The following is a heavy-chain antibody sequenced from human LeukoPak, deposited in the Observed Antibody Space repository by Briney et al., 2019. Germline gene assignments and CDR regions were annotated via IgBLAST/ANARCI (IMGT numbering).Heavy chain of an antibody. J-gene: IGHJ3*02. CDR2: ISYDVSNK. CDR3: ANTPGPGGYYDSSGYDAFDI. CDR1: GFTFSSYG. D-gene: IGHD3-22*01. Sequence: GRSLRLSCAASGFTFSSYGMHWVRQAPGKGLECGAVISYDVSNKYYADSVKGPFTISRDNSKNTLYLQMNRLRAEDTDVYYCANTPGPGGYYDSSGYDAFDIWGQGTMVTVSS. V-gene: IGHV3-30*18.